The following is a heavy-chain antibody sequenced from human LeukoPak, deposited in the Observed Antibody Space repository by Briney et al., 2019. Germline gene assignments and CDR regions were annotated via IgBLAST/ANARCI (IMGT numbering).Heavy chain of an antibody. Sequence: GGTLRLSCAASGFTFSSYTMSWVRQAPGKGLERVSNISGSGGSTDYADSVKGRFTISRDTSTNTLYLQMNSLRAEDTAVYYCARTRGGDSCASCDYWGQGTRVTVS. J-gene: IGHJ4*02. CDR2: ISGSGGST. CDR3: ARTRGGDSCASCDY. CDR1: GFTFSSYT. D-gene: IGHD2-21*02. V-gene: IGHV3-23*01.